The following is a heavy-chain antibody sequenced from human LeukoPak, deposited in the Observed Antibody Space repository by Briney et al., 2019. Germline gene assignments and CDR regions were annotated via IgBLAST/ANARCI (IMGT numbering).Heavy chain of an antibody. J-gene: IGHJ6*02. CDR3: ARTRYCSSTSCYLDYYYGMDV. V-gene: IGHV4-34*01. Sequence: SETLSLTCAVYGGSFSGYYWSWIRQPPGKGLEWIGEINHSGSTNYNPSLKSRVTISVDTSKNQFSLKLSSVTAADTAVYYCARTRYCSSTSCYLDYYYGMDVWGQGTTVTVS. D-gene: IGHD2-2*01. CDR1: GGSFSGYY. CDR2: INHSGST.